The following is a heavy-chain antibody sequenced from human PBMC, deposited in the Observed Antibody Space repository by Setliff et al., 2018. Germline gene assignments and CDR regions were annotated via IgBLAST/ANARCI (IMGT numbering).Heavy chain of an antibody. CDR3: ARGFDVCGGGACYTDGPYYFDY. J-gene: IGHJ4*02. CDR1: GESFSGHY. CDR2: INHSGST. Sequence: SETLSLTCAVYGESFSGHYWSWIRQPPGKGLEWIGEINHSGSTNYNSSLKSRVTISVDTSKNPFSLKLSSGAAADTAVYYCARGFDVCGGGACYTDGPYYFDYWGLGTLVTVSS. D-gene: IGHD2-21*02. V-gene: IGHV4-34*01.